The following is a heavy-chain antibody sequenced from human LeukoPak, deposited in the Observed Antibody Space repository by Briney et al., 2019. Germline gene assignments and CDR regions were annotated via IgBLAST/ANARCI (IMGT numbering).Heavy chain of an antibody. J-gene: IGHJ4*02. CDR3: YGSGY. D-gene: IGHD3-10*01. CDR2: IFNSGST. V-gene: IGHV4-31*03. CDR1: GASISSGGYY. Sequence: PSQTLSLTCTVSGASISSGGYYWSWIRQHPGKGLEWIGYIFNSGSTYYNPSLKSRVTISIDTSKNQFSLKVSSVIAADTAVYYCYGSGYWGQGTLVTVSS.